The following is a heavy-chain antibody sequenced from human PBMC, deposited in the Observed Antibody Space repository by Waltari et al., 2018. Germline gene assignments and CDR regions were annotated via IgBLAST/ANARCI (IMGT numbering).Heavy chain of an antibody. J-gene: IGHJ6*02. CDR2: INHTGST. D-gene: IGHD3-3*01. CDR3: ARGEMHYDFWSGSYHYGMDV. CDR1: GGSFSGYY. Sequence: QVQLQQWGAGLLKPSETLSLTCAVYGGSFSGYYWSWIRQPPGKGLEWIGEINHTGSTNYNPSLKSRVTISVDTSKNQFSLKLSSVTAEDTAVYYCARGEMHYDFWSGSYHYGMDVWGQGTTVTVSS. V-gene: IGHV4-34*01.